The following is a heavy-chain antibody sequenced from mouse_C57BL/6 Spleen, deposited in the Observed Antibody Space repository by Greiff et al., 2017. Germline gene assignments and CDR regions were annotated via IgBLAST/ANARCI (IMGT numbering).Heavy chain of an antibody. CDR3: ARRYDGYYYSMDY. V-gene: IGHV1-26*01. CDR2: INPNNGGT. J-gene: IGHJ4*01. D-gene: IGHD2-12*01. Sequence: VKLQQSGPELVKPGASVKISCKASGYTFTDYYMNWVKQSHGKSLEWIGDINPNNGGTSYNQKFKGKATLTVEKSSSTSYIELRSLTSEDAAVYYCARRYDGYYYSMDYWGQGTSVTVSS. CDR1: GYTFTDYY.